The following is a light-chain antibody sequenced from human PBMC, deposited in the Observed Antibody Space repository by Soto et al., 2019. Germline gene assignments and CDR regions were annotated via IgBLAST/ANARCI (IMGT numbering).Light chain of an antibody. CDR3: GTWDSSLSTVV. CDR2: EVS. Sequence: QSVLTQPASVSGSPGQSVAISCTGTSSDVGAYNYISWYQQHPGKAPKLLLSEVSNRPSGVSDRFSGSKSGTSATLGITGLQTGDEADYYCGTWDSSLSTVVFGGGTKLTVL. J-gene: IGLJ2*01. V-gene: IGLV2-14*01. CDR1: SSDVGAYNY.